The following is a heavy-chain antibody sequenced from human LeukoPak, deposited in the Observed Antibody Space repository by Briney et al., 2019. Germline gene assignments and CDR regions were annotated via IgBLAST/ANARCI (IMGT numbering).Heavy chain of an antibody. CDR1: GFTFSSYD. CDR2: IATAGDT. CDR3: TRGGRDGFDI. J-gene: IGHJ3*02. Sequence: GGSLILSCAASGFTFSSYDMHWVRQPTGKGLEWVSAIATAGDTFYSGSVKGRFTISRENVKNSLYLQMNSLRVGDTALYFCTRGGRDGFDIWGQGTLVTVSS. D-gene: IGHD2-15*01. V-gene: IGHV3-13*01.